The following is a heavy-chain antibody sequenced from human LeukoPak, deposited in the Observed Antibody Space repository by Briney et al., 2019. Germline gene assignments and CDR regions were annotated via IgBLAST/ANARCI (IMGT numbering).Heavy chain of an antibody. J-gene: IGHJ4*02. Sequence: SETLSLTRTVSGGSISSGGYYWSWIRQHPGKGLEWIGYIYYSGSTYYNPSLKSRVTISVDTSKNQFSLKLSSVTAADTAVYYCARGRKYGDYGNYYFDYWGQGTLVTVSS. V-gene: IGHV4-31*03. CDR1: GGSISSGGYY. CDR2: IYYSGST. D-gene: IGHD4-17*01. CDR3: ARGRKYGDYGNYYFDY.